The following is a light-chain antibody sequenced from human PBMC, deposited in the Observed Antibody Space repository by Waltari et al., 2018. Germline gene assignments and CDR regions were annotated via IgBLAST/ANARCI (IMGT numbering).Light chain of an antibody. CDR2: GNS. CDR3: QSYDSSLSGSWGHYV. V-gene: IGLV1-40*01. CDR1: SPNIGPGYD. Sequence: QSVLTQPPSVSGAPGQRVTISCTGSSPNIGPGYDVHWYQQLPGTAPKLLIYGNSNRPSGVPDRFSGSKSGTSASLAITGLQAEDEADYYCQSYDSSLSGSWGHYVFGTGTKVTVL. J-gene: IGLJ1*01.